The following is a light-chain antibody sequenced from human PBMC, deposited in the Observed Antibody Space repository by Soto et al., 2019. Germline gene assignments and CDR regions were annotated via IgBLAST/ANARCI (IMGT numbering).Light chain of an antibody. CDR2: STS. J-gene: IGLJ2*01. Sequence: QTVVTQEPSLSVSPGGTVTLTCDSRTGAVTSGYYPNWFQQKPGQAPRALIYSTSKKHSWTPARFSGSLLGGKAALTLSGVQPEDEVEYYCLLYYGGPYVVFGGGTKLTVL. CDR1: TGAVTSGYY. V-gene: IGLV7-43*01. CDR3: LLYYGGPYVV.